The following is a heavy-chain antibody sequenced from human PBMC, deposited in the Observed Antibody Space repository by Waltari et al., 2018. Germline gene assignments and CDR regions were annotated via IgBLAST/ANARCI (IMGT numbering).Heavy chain of an antibody. CDR2: IYHSGST. D-gene: IGHD6-13*01. CDR1: GYSISSGYY. V-gene: IGHV4-38-2*01. J-gene: IGHJ6*03. Sequence: QVQLQESGPGLVKPSETLSLTCAVSGYSISSGYYWGCIRPPPGKGLEWIGNIYHSGSTHYNPSLKSRVTISVDTSKNQFSLKLSSVTAADTAVYYCARRAAITAAGPTYYMDVWGKGTTVTVSS. CDR3: ARRAAITAAGPTYYMDV.